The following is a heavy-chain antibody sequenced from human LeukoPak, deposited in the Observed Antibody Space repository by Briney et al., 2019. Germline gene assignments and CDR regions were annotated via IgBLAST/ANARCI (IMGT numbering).Heavy chain of an antibody. J-gene: IGHJ3*02. CDR1: GGSFSGYY. Sequence: SETLSLTCAVYGGSFSGYYWSWIRQPPGKGLEWIGEINHSGSTYYNPSLKSRVTISVDTSKNQFSLKLSSVTAADTAVYYCARDSQESGFAGLLWFGELSDAFDIWGQGTMVTVSS. CDR2: INHSGST. D-gene: IGHD3-10*01. CDR3: ARDSQESGFAGLLWFGELSDAFDI. V-gene: IGHV4-34*01.